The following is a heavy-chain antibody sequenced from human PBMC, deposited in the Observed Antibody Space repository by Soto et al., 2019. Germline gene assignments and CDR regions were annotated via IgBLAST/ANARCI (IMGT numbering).Heavy chain of an antibody. CDR1: GFTGSGYS. Sequence: EVQLVESGGGLVQPGGSLRLSCAASGFTGSGYSMNWVRQAPGKGLEWVSYISSSSRTIYYADSVKGRFTISRDNANNSLYLQMNSLRDEDTAVYYCARDISCSGGSCYDYGMDVWGQGTTVTVSS. J-gene: IGHJ6*02. V-gene: IGHV3-48*02. CDR3: ARDISCSGGSCYDYGMDV. CDR2: ISSSSRTI. D-gene: IGHD2-15*01.